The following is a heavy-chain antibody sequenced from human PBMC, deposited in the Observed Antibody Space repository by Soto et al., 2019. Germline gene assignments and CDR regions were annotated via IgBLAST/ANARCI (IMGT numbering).Heavy chain of an antibody. Sequence: QLQLQESGPGLVKPSETLSLTCTVSGGSISSSSYYWGWIRQPPGKGLEWIGSIYYSGSTYYNPSLKSRVTISVDTSKNQFSLKLSSVTAADTAVYYCARAHTPVRGVITYYFDYWGQGTLVTVSS. CDR1: GGSISSSSYY. D-gene: IGHD3-10*01. CDR3: ARAHTPVRGVITYYFDY. V-gene: IGHV4-39*01. J-gene: IGHJ4*02. CDR2: IYYSGST.